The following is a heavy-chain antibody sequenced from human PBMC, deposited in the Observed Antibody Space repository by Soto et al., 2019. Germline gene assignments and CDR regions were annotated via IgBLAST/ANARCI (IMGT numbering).Heavy chain of an antibody. CDR1: GYTFTSYA. J-gene: IGHJ6*03. Sequence: ASVKVSCKASGYTFTSYAMHWVRQAPGQRLEWMGWINAGNGNTKYSQKFQGRVTITRDTSASTAYMELSSLRSEDTAVYYCARDSSIRPGHWPLPVYYYYYMDVWGKGTTVTVSS. CDR3: ARDSSIRPGHWPLPVYYYYYMDV. CDR2: INAGNGNT. D-gene: IGHD1-1*01. V-gene: IGHV1-3*01.